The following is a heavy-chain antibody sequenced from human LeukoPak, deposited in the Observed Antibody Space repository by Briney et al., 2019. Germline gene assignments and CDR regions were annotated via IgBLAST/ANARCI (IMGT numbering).Heavy chain of an antibody. J-gene: IGHJ4*02. Sequence: SETLSLTCTVSGGSISSYYWSWIRQPPGKGLEWIGYIYYSGTTNYNPSLQSRVTISVDTSKNQLSLKLTSMTAADTAVYYCARDTSGYYGRYEHWGQGTLVTVSS. CDR2: IYYSGTT. CDR1: GGSISSYY. V-gene: IGHV4-59*01. CDR3: ARDTSGYYGRYEH. D-gene: IGHD3-3*01.